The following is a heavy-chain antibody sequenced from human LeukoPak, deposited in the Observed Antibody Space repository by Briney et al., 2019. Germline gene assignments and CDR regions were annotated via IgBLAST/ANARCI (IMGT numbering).Heavy chain of an antibody. CDR2: INHSGST. Sequence: SETLSLTCAVYGGSFSGYYWSWIRQPPGKGLEWIGEINHSGSTNYNPSLKSRVTISVGTSKNQFSLKLSSVTAADTAVYYCARAFVGYCSSTSRLGYYYYGMDVWGQGTTVTVSS. V-gene: IGHV4-34*01. J-gene: IGHJ6*02. CDR3: ARAFVGYCSSTSRLGYYYYGMDV. CDR1: GGSFSGYY. D-gene: IGHD2-2*01.